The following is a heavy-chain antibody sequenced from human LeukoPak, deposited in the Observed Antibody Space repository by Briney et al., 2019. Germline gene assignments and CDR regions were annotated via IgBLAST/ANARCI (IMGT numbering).Heavy chain of an antibody. D-gene: IGHD3-22*01. J-gene: IGHJ4*02. V-gene: IGHV4-59*01. CDR1: GGSISRYY. CDR2: IYYSGST. Sequence: SETLSLTCTVPGGSISRYYWHWLRQPPEKGLEWLGYIYYSGSTNYNPSLKCRVTISVDTSKKQFSLKLSSVTAADTAVYYCARGADSSGYYSIFYFDYWGQGTLVTVSS. CDR3: ARGADSSGYYSIFYFDY.